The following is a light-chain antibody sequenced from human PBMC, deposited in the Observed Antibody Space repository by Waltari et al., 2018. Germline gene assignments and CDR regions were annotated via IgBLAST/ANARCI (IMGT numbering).Light chain of an antibody. CDR2: GES. CDR3: QQYDNWPLT. V-gene: IGKV3-15*01. Sequence: EIVMTQSPATVSVSPGERATLSCRASQSVSRKLAWYQQKPGQAPRLLFYGESTRATGIPARFSGSGSGTEYTLTISSLQSEDFAVYYCQQYDNWPLTFGGGTKVEIK. CDR1: QSVSRK. J-gene: IGKJ4*01.